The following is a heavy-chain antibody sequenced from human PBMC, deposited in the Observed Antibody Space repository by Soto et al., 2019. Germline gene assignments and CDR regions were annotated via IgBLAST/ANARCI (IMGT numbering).Heavy chain of an antibody. CDR1: GFTFSSYA. D-gene: IGHD5-18*01. V-gene: IGHV3-30-3*01. J-gene: IGHJ3*02. CDR2: ISYDGSNK. CDR3: ARAEAMAGDAFDI. Sequence: GSLRLSCAASGFTFSSYAMHWVRQAPGKGLEWVAVISYDGSNKYYADSVKGRFTISRDNSKNTLYLQMNGLRAEDTAVYYCARAEAMAGDAFDIWGQGTMVTVSS.